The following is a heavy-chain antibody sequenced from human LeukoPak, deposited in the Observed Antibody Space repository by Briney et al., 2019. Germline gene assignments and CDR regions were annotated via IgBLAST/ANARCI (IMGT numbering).Heavy chain of an antibody. CDR2: IHYSGST. D-gene: IGHD2-15*01. J-gene: IGHJ6*03. CDR1: GNSISSGDYY. CDR3: ARGYCSGGSCYSYYYYNYMDV. Sequence: SETLSLTCTVSGNSISSGDYYWGWIRQPPGKGLEWIGSIHYSGSTNYNPSLKSRVTISVDTSKNQFSLKLSSVTAADTAVYYCARGYCSGGSCYSYYYYNYMDVWGKGTTVTVSS. V-gene: IGHV4-39*07.